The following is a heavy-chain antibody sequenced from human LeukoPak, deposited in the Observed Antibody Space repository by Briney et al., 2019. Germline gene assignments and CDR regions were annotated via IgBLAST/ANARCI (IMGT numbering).Heavy chain of an antibody. CDR1: GGPTGRGDDY. CDR2: IYYTGST. J-gene: IGHJ5*02. V-gene: IGHV4-31*03. D-gene: IGHD3-10*02. CDR3: ARLHAGDVRGENWFDP. Sequence: SETLSLTGTVSGGPTGRGDDYWTWIRQHPGKGLEWIGYIYYTGSTYYNPSLKSRVTISVDTSKNQFSLKLSSVTAADTAVYYCARLHAGDVRGENWFDPWGQGTLVTVSS.